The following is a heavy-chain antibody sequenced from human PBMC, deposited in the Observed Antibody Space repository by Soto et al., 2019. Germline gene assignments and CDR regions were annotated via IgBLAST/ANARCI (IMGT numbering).Heavy chain of an antibody. J-gene: IGHJ4*02. CDR3: ARDREVSRRSSGYSN. D-gene: IGHD3-22*01. CDR2: INPCGGST. Sequence: ASVKVSCKASGYTFTSYYMHWVRQAPGQGLEWMGIINPCGGSTSYAQKFQGRVTMTRDTSTSTVYMELSSLRSEDTAVYYCARDREVSRRSSGYSNWGQGTLVTVSS. V-gene: IGHV1-46*01. CDR1: GYTFTSYY.